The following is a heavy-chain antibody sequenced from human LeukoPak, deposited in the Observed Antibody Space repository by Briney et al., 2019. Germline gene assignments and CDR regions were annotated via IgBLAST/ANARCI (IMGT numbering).Heavy chain of an antibody. CDR3: ARQETYYYGSGRPEPFDY. J-gene: IGHJ4*02. Sequence: PGGSLRLSCAASGFTFSSYAMSWVRQAPGKGLEWIGNIFYSGSTYYSPSLKSRVTISVDTSKNQFSLKLSSVTAADTAVYYCARQETYYYGSGRPEPFDYWGQGTLVTVSS. D-gene: IGHD3-10*01. CDR2: IFYSGST. CDR1: GFTFSSYA. V-gene: IGHV4-39*01.